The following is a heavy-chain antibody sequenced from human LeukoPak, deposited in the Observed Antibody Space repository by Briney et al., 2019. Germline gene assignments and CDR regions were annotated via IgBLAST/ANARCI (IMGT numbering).Heavy chain of an antibody. D-gene: IGHD5-24*01. V-gene: IGHV1-69*04. Sequence: ASVKVSCKASGCTFSSYDISWVRQAPGPGLKWVGRINPILGIANYEHKFQGRVTITADKSTSTAYMELSSLRSEDAAVYYCASEEGDGYNWGGFDCWGQGTLVTVSS. CDR2: INPILGIA. CDR3: ASEEGDGYNWGGFDC. CDR1: GCTFSSYD. J-gene: IGHJ4*02.